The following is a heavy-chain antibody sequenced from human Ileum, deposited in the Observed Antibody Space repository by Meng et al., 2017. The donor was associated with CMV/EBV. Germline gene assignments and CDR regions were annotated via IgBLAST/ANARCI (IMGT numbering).Heavy chain of an antibody. Sequence: SGFTFSRYAMHWVRQAPGKGLEWVAVISYDGSNKYYADSVKGRFTISRDNSKNTLYLQMNSLRAEDTAVYYRARARDIVVVVAALGYWGQGTLVTVSS. J-gene: IGHJ4*02. CDR1: GFTFSRYA. V-gene: IGHV3-30*04. CDR2: ISYDGSNK. CDR3: ARARDIVVVVAALGY. D-gene: IGHD2-15*01.